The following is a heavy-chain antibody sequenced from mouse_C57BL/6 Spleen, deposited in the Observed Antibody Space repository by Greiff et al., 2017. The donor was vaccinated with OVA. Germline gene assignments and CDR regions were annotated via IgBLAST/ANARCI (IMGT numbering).Heavy chain of an antibody. CDR2: ISYDGSN. V-gene: IGHV3-6*01. CDR1: GYSITSGYY. D-gene: IGHD1-1*01. J-gene: IGHJ4*01. Sequence: EVQLQESGPGLVKPSQSLSLTCSVTGYSITSGYYWNWIRQFPGNKLEWMGYISYDGSNNYNPSLKNRISITRDTSENQFFLKLNSVTTEDTATYYCARDRLRWMDYWGQGTSVTVSS. CDR3: ARDRLRWMDY.